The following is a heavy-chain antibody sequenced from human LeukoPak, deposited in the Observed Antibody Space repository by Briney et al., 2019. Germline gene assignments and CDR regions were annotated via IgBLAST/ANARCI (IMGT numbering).Heavy chain of an antibody. D-gene: IGHD5/OR15-5a*01. CDR1: GFTVSSNY. Sequence: AGSLRLSCAASGFTVSSNYMTWVRQAPGQGLEWVSVSYFGSTIYYADSVKGRFTISRDNSKNTVYLQMNSLRVEDTAVYYCARGDGVYVYWGQGTLVTVSS. CDR2: SYFGSTI. CDR3: ARGDGVYVY. J-gene: IGHJ4*02. V-gene: IGHV3-53*01.